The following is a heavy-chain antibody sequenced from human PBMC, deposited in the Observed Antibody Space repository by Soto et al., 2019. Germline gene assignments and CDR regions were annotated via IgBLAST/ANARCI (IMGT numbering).Heavy chain of an antibody. CDR1: GVTFSSYA. V-gene: IGHV1-69*13. Sequence: SVKVSCKASGVTFSSYAISWVRQAPGQGLEWMGGIIPIFGTANYAQKFQGRVTITADESTSTAYMELSSLRSEDTAVYYCARDYDFWSGPSPLMDVWGQGTTVTVSS. CDR3: ARDYDFWSGPSPLMDV. D-gene: IGHD3-3*01. CDR2: IIPIFGTA. J-gene: IGHJ6*02.